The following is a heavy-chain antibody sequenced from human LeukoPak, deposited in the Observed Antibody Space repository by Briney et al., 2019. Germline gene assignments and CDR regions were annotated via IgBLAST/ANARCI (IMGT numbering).Heavy chain of an antibody. D-gene: IGHD3-16*01. Sequence: SVKVSCKASGGTFSSYAISWVRQAPGQGLEWMGGIIPIFGTANYAQKFQGRVTITADESTSTAYMELSSLRSEDTAVYYCVWGSYNYYYYGMDVRGKGTTVTVSS. V-gene: IGHV1-69*01. CDR3: VWGSYNYYYYGMDV. CDR2: IIPIFGTA. J-gene: IGHJ6*04. CDR1: GGTFSSYA.